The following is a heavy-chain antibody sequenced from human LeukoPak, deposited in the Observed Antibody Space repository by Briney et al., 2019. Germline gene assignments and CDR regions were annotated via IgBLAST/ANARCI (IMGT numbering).Heavy chain of an antibody. J-gene: IGHJ4*02. D-gene: IGHD3-9*01. CDR2: ISSSSSYI. CDR1: GFTFRDYY. V-gene: IGHV3-11*06. CDR3: SRDRYILTGYYYFDY. Sequence: GGSLRLSCAASGFTFRDYYMSWIRQAPGKGLEWVSYISSSSSYINYADSVKGRFTISRDNAKNSLYLQMNSLRAEDTAVYYCSRDRYILTGYYYFDYWGQGTLVTVSS.